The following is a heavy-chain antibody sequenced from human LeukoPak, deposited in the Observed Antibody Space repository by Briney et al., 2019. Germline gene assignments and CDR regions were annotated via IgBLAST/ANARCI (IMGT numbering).Heavy chain of an antibody. CDR2: IYYSGSS. CDR1: GGSISSYY. D-gene: IGHD3-3*01. CDR3: AGGYDFWSDYYFDY. Sequence: PSETLSLTCTVSGGSISSYYWSWIRQPPGKGLEWIGYIYYSGSSNYNPSLKSRVTISVDTSKNQFSLKLSSVTAADTAVYYCAGGYDFWSDYYFDYWGQGTLVTVSS. V-gene: IGHV4-59*01. J-gene: IGHJ4*02.